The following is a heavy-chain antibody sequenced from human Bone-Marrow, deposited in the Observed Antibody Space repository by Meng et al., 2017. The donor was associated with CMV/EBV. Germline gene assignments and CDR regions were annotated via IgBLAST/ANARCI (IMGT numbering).Heavy chain of an antibody. CDR2: ISGSGGST. D-gene: IGHD3-3*01. J-gene: IGHJ4*02. CDR3: AKDLIRANVLRFLEWLPGFDY. V-gene: IGHV3-23*01. Sequence: YAMSCVRQATGKGLEWVSAISGSGGSTYYADSVKGRFTISRDNSKNTLYLQMNSLRAEDTAVYYCAKDLIRANVLRFLEWLPGFDYWGQGTLVTVSS. CDR1: YA.